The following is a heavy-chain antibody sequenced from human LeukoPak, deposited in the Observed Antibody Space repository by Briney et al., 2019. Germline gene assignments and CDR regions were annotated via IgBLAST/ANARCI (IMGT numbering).Heavy chain of an antibody. J-gene: IGHJ4*02. CDR3: TRGAGYYNTDSLDY. CDR2: IDSDGSYI. CDR1: GFTFSSHW. Sequence: QPGGSLRLSCAVSGFTFSSHWMHWVRQPPGRELVRVSRIDSDGSYINYADSVKGRFTISRDNAKSTLYLQMSSLRVEDTAVYYCTRGAGYYNTDSLDYWGREPWSPSPQ. V-gene: IGHV3-74*01. D-gene: IGHD3-10*01.